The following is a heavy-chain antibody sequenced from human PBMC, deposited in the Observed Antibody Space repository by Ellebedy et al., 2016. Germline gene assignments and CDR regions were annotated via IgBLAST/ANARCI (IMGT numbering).Heavy chain of an antibody. CDR3: ARGGAVARNWWYLGI. CDR1: GFTFSSDYA. CDR2: MSYDGNSK. Sequence: GESLKISCAASGFTFSSDYAMHWVRQAPGKGLEWVALMSYDGNSKVYGDSVRGRFTISSDNSKNTLYLEMNSLTVEDTTVYYCARGGAVARNWWYLGIWGRGTLVTVSS. V-gene: IGHV3-30*04. D-gene: IGHD6-19*01. J-gene: IGHJ2*01.